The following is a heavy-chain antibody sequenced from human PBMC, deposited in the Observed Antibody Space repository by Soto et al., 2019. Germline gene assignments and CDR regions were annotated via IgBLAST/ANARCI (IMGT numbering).Heavy chain of an antibody. J-gene: IGHJ5*02. CDR3: AREAGPDRWFDP. Sequence: KSSETLSLTCTVSGASISSYFWTWSRQPAGKGLDWIGRISTSGTTNYNPSLKSRVTMSVDTSKNHFSLNLSSVTAADTAVYYCAREAGPDRWFDPWGQGTLVTVSS. V-gene: IGHV4-4*07. D-gene: IGHD6-19*01. CDR1: GASISSYF. CDR2: ISTSGTT.